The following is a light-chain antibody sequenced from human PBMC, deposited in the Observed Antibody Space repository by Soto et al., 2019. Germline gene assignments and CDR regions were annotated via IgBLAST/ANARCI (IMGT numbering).Light chain of an antibody. CDR3: QQYNSYSET. CDR2: DAA. CDR1: QSIGSL. V-gene: IGKV1-5*01. J-gene: IGKJ1*01. Sequence: DIQMTQSPSTLSAYVGDRVTITCRASQSIGSLLAWYQQKPGKAPNLLIYDAASLQSGVPSRFSGSGSVTEFTLTISSLQPDDFATYFCQQYNSYSETFGQGTKV.